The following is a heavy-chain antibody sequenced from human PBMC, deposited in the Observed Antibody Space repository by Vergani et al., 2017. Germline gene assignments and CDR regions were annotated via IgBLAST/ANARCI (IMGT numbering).Heavy chain of an antibody. D-gene: IGHD2-2*01. CDR1: GYTFTSYG. CDR3: ARDPDPRYCSSTSCYGGGFDP. V-gene: IGHV1-18*01. Sequence: QVQLVQSGAEVKKPGASVKVSCKASGYTFTSYGISWVRQAPGQGLEWMGWISAYNGNTNYAQKLQGRVTMTTDTSTSTAYMELRSLRSDDTAVYYCARDPDPRYCSSTSCYGGGFDPWGQGTLVTVSS. J-gene: IGHJ5*02. CDR2: ISAYNGNT.